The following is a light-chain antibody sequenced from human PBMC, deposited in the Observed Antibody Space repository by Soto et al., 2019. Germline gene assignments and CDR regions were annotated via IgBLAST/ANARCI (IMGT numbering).Light chain of an antibody. CDR1: QSISSW. J-gene: IGKJ5*01. Sequence: DIQMTQSPSTLSASVGDRVTITCRASQSISSWLAWYQQKPGKTPQLLIYDASNLESGVPSRFSGSGSGTEFALTISSLQPDDFASYFCQQYESYPITFGQGTRLEIK. CDR3: QQYESYPIT. V-gene: IGKV1-5*01. CDR2: DAS.